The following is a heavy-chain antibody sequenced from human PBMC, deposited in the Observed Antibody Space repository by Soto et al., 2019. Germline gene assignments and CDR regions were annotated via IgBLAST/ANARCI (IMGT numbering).Heavy chain of an antibody. D-gene: IGHD5-18*01. J-gene: IGHJ6*03. CDR2: IIPIFGTA. Sequence: SVKVSCKASGGTFSSYAISWVRQAPGQGLEWMGGIIPIFGTANYAQKFQGRVTITADESTSTAYMELSSLRSEDTAVYYCAAGRNTAIVIYYYMDVWGKGTTVTVSS. V-gene: IGHV1-69*13. CDR1: GGTFSSYA. CDR3: AAGRNTAIVIYYYMDV.